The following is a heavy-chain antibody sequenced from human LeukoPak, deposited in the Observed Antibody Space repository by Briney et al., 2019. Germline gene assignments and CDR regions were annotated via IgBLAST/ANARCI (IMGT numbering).Heavy chain of an antibody. CDR1: GFTFSSYS. J-gene: IGHJ4*02. V-gene: IGHV3-23*01. CDR2: INGRGVST. Sequence: GGSLRLSCVASGFTFSSYSLHWVRQAPGKGLEWVSTINGRGVSTYYADSVRGRFTISRDNSKNTVYLQMSSLRADDTAVYHCAKDSRFFDWLLPVFDYWGQGTLVTVSS. D-gene: IGHD3-9*01. CDR3: AKDSRFFDWLLPVFDY.